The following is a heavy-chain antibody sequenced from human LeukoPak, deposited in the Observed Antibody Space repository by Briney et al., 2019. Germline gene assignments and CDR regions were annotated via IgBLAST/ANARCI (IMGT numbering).Heavy chain of an antibody. CDR1: GFTVSSNY. J-gene: IGHJ4*02. CDR3: AKPSAMVRGVIITSHFDY. Sequence: GGSLRLSCAASGFTVSSNYMSWVRQAPGKGLEWVSVIYSGGNTYYADSVKGRFTISRDNSKNTLYLQMNSLRAEDTAVYYCAKPSAMVRGVIITSHFDYWGQGTLVTVSS. D-gene: IGHD3-10*01. V-gene: IGHV3-66*01. CDR2: IYSGGNT.